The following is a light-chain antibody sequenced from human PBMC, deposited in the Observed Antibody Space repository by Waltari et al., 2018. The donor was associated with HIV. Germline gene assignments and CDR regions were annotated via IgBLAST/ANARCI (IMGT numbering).Light chain of an antibody. V-gene: IGLV2-8*01. CDR3: SSYSGGNNFDVV. CDR1: SNDVGGYNY. Sequence: QSALTQPPSASGSPGQSVTISCTGTSNDVGGYNYVSWYQQHPGKAPKRMIYEVSERPSGVPVLFSGSKSGNTASLTVSGLQAEDEADYYCSSYSGGNNFDVVFGGGTKLTVL. CDR2: EVS. J-gene: IGLJ2*01.